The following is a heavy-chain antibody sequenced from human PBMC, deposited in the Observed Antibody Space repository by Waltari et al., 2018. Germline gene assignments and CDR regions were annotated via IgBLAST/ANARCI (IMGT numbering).Heavy chain of an antibody. Sequence: QVQLQESGPGLVKPSQTLSLPCTVSGGPISSGDYSWSWIRQPPGKGLEWIGYIYYRGSTYYNPSLKSRVTISVDTSKNQFSLKLSSVTAADTAVYYCARWVRFLEWLDYWGQGTLVTVSS. V-gene: IGHV4-30-4*08. CDR1: GGPISSGDYS. D-gene: IGHD3-3*01. CDR2: IYYRGST. J-gene: IGHJ4*02. CDR3: ARWVRFLEWLDY.